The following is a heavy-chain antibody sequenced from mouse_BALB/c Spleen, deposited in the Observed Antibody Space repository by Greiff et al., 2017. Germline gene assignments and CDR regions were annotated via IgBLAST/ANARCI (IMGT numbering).Heavy chain of an antibody. CDR1: GFAFSSYD. D-gene: IGHD2-14*01. Sequence: EVQGVESGGGLVKPGGSLKLSCAASGFAFSSYDMSWVRQTPEKRLEWVAYISSGGGSTYYPDTVKGRFTISRDNAKNTLYLQMSSLKSEDTAMYYCARHRYDLYYYAMDYWGQGTSVTVSS. CDR3: ARHRYDLYYYAMDY. J-gene: IGHJ4*01. V-gene: IGHV5-12-1*01. CDR2: ISSGGGST.